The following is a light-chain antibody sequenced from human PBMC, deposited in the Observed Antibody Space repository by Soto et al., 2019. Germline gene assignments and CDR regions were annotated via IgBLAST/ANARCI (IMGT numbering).Light chain of an antibody. Sequence: QSVLTQPPSVSEAPRQRVTISCSGSSSNIGNYAVNWYQQLPGKAPKLLIYYDDLLPSGVSDRFSGSKSGTSASLAISGLQSEDEADYYCAAWDDSLNAYVFGTGTKVTVL. CDR2: YDD. V-gene: IGLV1-36*01. CDR3: AAWDDSLNAYV. CDR1: SSNIGNYA. J-gene: IGLJ1*01.